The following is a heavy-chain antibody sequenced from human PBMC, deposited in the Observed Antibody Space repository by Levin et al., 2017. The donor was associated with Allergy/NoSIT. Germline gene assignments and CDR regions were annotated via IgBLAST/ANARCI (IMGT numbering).Heavy chain of an antibody. V-gene: IGHV5-51*01. J-gene: IGHJ2*01. CDR1: GYYFSNYW. D-gene: IGHD2-8*01. Sequence: GESLKISCQGSGYYFSNYWIGWVRQMPGKSLEWIGIMNPTNSDIRYSPSFRGQVTISADKSISTAYLQWSSLKASDTGIYYCGRHGVAAPERGIWYFDLWGRGTLVTVSS. CDR2: MNPTNSDI. CDR3: GRHGVAAPERGIWYFDL.